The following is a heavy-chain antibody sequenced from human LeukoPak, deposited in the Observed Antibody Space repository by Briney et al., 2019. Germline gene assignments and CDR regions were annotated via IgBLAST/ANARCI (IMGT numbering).Heavy chain of an antibody. Sequence: SETLSLTCAVYGGSFSGYYWSWIRQPPGKGLEWIGEINHSGSTNYNPSLKSRVTISVDTSKNQFSLKLSSVTAADTAVYYCARRRGYSSSWPPVAGTWRWFDPWGQGTLVTVSS. V-gene: IGHV4-34*01. CDR3: ARRRGYSSSWPPVAGTWRWFDP. CDR2: INHSGST. CDR1: GGSFSGYY. D-gene: IGHD6-13*01. J-gene: IGHJ5*02.